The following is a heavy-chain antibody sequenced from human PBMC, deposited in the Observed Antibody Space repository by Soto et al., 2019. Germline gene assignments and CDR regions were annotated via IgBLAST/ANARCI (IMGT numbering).Heavy chain of an antibody. CDR3: ARRERAAGTDWWFDP. CDR1: GGSISSSSFH. D-gene: IGHD6-13*01. Sequence: QLQLQESGPGLVKPSETLSLTCTVSGGSISSSSFHWGWIRQPPGKGLEWIGSIYYSGSTYYSPSLKRRVTISVDTSKNQFSLKLSSVTAAYTAVYYCARRERAAGTDWWFDPWGQGTLVTVSS. J-gene: IGHJ5*02. V-gene: IGHV4-39*01. CDR2: IYYSGST.